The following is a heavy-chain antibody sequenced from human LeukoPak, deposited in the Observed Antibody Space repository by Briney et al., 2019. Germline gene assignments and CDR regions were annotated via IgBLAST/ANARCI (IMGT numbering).Heavy chain of an antibody. CDR2: IYYSGST. V-gene: IGHV4-39*07. CDR1: GGSLSSSSYY. D-gene: IGHD3-10*01. CDR3: ASNDYGSGSYYNWDC. Sequence: PSETLSLTCTVSGGSLSSSSYYWGWIRQPPGKGLEWIGSIYYSGSTYYNPSLKSRVTVSVDTSKNQFSLKLRSVTAADTAVYYCASNDYGSGSYYNWDCWGQGTLVTVSS. J-gene: IGHJ4*02.